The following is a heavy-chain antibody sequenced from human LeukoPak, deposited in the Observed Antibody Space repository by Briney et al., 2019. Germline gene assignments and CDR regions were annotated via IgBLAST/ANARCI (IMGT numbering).Heavy chain of an antibody. V-gene: IGHV3-30-3*01. J-gene: IGHJ4*02. CDR2: MSYDGSTK. D-gene: IGHD3-22*01. CDR3: AKGRGVVISPWPY. Sequence: GGSLRLSCAASGFTFSSYAFHWVRQAPGKGLEWVAVMSYDGSTKYHADSLKGRFTISRDNSKNTLYLQMNSLRAEDTAVYYCAKGRGVVISPWPYWGQGTLVTVSS. CDR1: GFTFSSYA.